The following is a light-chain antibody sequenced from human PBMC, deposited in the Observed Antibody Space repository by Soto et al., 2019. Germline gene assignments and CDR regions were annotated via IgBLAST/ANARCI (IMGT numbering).Light chain of an antibody. Sequence: IQLTQSPSSLSASVGDRVTITCRASQDINNHLAWYQQQPGKAPKVLIYGASTLQSGVPSRFSGSGSGTDFTLTISSLQPEDFATYYCQQLNTYPWTFGQGTKVEV. J-gene: IGKJ1*01. V-gene: IGKV1-9*01. CDR1: QDINNH. CDR3: QQLNTYPWT. CDR2: GAS.